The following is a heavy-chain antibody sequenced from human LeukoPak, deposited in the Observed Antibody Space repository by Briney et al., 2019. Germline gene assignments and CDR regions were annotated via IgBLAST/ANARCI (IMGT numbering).Heavy chain of an antibody. CDR2: IDPSDSYT. CDR3: TRLMRRGGLNHWYSDL. CDR1: GYIFTSYW. J-gene: IGHJ2*01. Sequence: GESLKISCKGSGYIFTSYWISWVRQMPGKGLEWMGRIDPSDSYTNYSPSFQGHVTISADKSISTAYLQWSSLKASDTAMYYCTRLMRRGGLNHWYSDLWGRGTLVTVSS. D-gene: IGHD3-16*01. V-gene: IGHV5-10-1*01.